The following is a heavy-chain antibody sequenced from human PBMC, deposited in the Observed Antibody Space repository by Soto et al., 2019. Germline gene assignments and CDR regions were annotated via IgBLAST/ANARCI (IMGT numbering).Heavy chain of an antibody. CDR1: GYTFTSYG. CDR3: ARDPLVEPHYYYYGMDV. D-gene: IGHD1-26*01. J-gene: IGHJ6*02. Sequence: QVQLVQSGAEVKKPGASVKVSCKASGYTFTSYGISWVRQAPGQGLEWMGWISAYNGNTNYAQKLQGRVTMTTDTSTSTAYMELRSLRSDDTAVYYCARDPLVEPHYYYYGMDVWGQGTTVTVSS. CDR2: ISAYNGNT. V-gene: IGHV1-18*01.